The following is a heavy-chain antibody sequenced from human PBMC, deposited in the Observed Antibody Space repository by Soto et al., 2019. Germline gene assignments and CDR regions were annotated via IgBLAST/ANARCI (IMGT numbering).Heavy chain of an antibody. J-gene: IGHJ4*02. V-gene: IGHV4-34*01. CDR3: ARDKITGLFDY. CDR2: INHSGST. D-gene: IGHD2-8*02. CDR1: GGSFSGYY. Sequence: QVQLQQWGAGLLKPSETLSLTCAVYGGSFSGYYWTWIRQPPGTGLEWIGEINHSGSTNYNPSLKXXVTIPVDTSKNQFSLKLTSVTAAATAVYYCARDKITGLFDYWGQGTLVTVSS.